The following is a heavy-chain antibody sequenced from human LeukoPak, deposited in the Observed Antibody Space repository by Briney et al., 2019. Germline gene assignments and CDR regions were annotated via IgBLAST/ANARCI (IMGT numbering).Heavy chain of an antibody. CDR2: MWYDGSHE. CDR3: ARDLSSSGLDY. CDR1: GFTFSSYG. V-gene: IGHV3-33*01. D-gene: IGHD6-19*01. J-gene: IGHJ4*02. Sequence: GGSLRLSCAASGFTFSSYGMHWVRQAPGKGLEWVAVMWYDGSHEYYADSVKGRFIISRDNSKKTLYLQMNSLRVEDTAAYYCARDLSSSGLDYWGQGTLVTVSS.